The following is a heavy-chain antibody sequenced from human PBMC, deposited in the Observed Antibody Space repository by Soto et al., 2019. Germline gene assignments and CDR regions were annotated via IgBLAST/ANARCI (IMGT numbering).Heavy chain of an antibody. CDR3: AREGSGYNF. CDR1: GYTFTSYY. D-gene: IGHD5-12*01. Sequence: ASVKVSCKASGYTFTSYYMHWVRQAPGQGLEWMGIINPSGGRPNYAQRFRGRLTITADESTSTGYMELISLRSDDTAVYYCAREGSGYNFWGQGTQVTVSS. V-gene: IGHV1-46*01. CDR2: INPSGGRP. J-gene: IGHJ4*02.